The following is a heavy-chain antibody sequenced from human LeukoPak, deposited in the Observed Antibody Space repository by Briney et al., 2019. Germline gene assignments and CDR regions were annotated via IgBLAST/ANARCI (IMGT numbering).Heavy chain of an antibody. Sequence: PSETLSLTCAVYGGSFSGYYWSWIRQPPGKGLEWIGEINHSGSTNYNPSLKSRVTISVDTSKNQFSLKLGSVTAADTAVYYCARFVGLWFGEHYFDYWGQGTLVTVSS. CDR3: ARFVGLWFGEHYFDY. D-gene: IGHD3-10*01. CDR2: INHSGST. J-gene: IGHJ4*02. CDR1: GGSFSGYY. V-gene: IGHV4-34*01.